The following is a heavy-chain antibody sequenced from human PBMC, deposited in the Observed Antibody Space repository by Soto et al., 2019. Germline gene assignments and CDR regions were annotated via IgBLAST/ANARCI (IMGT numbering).Heavy chain of an antibody. Sequence: SETLSLTCTVSGGSISSYYWSWIRQPPGKGLEWIGYIYYSGSTNYNPSLKSRVTISVDTSKNQFSLKLSSVTAADTAVYYCARGLRVEWLTYYYYYYMDVWGKGTTVTVSS. V-gene: IGHV4-59*01. J-gene: IGHJ6*03. CDR1: GGSISSYY. D-gene: IGHD3-3*01. CDR3: ARGLRVEWLTYYYYYYMDV. CDR2: IYYSGST.